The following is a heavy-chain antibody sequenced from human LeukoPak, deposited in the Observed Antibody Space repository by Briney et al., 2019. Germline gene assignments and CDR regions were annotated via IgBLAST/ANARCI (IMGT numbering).Heavy chain of an antibody. Sequence: SSVNVSCKASGGTFTSYPFSWVRQAPGQGLEWMGGIIPIFGKANYAQKFQGRVTITADESTSTDYMELSSLRSEEKDVCYCARFKDLRLDDIYYWGQGTLVTVSS. CDR2: IIPIFGKA. V-gene: IGHV1-69*01. D-gene: IGHD3-9*01. CDR3: ARFKDLRLDDIYY. J-gene: IGHJ4*02. CDR1: GGTFTSYP.